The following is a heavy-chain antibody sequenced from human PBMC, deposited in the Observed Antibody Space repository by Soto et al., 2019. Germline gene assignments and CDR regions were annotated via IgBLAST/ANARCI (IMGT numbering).Heavy chain of an antibody. J-gene: IGHJ6*02. CDR1: GGSISSYY. D-gene: IGHD3-3*01. V-gene: IGHV4-59*03. Sequence: QVQLQESGPGLVKPSETLSLTCNVSGGSISSYYWTWIRQPPGKGLEYIGYIYNTGSANYNPSLKSRVSISLDTSKNQFSLNLRSVTAADTAVYYCAGMSFTGFGELIGNFYFHGMDVWGQGTTVTVSS. CDR3: AGMSFTGFGELIGNFYFHGMDV. CDR2: IYNTGSA.